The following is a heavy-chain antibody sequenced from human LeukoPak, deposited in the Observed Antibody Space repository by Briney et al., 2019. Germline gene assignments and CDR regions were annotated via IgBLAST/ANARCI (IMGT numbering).Heavy chain of an antibody. CDR1: GGTFSSYA. CDR3: AREKVGATSWFDP. CDR2: IIPIFGTA. Sequence: SVKVSCKASGGTFSSYAISWVRQAPGQGLEWMGGIIPIFGTANYAQKFQGRVTITADESTSTAYMELSSLRSEDTAVYYCAREKVGATSWFDPWGQGTLVTVFS. J-gene: IGHJ5*02. D-gene: IGHD1-26*01. V-gene: IGHV1-69*13.